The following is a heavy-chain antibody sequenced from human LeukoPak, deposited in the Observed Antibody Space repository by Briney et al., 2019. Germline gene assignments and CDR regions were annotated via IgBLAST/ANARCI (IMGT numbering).Heavy chain of an antibody. Sequence: ASVKVSCKTSHYTFTSYGISWVRQAPGQGLEWVGWISAYNGDTNYAQKFQGRVTMTTDTSTVTAYMELRSLRSDDTAVYYCARSTIAYYYYMDVWGKGTTVTVSS. D-gene: IGHD1-26*01. CDR2: ISAYNGDT. CDR1: HYTFTSYG. CDR3: ARSTIAYYYYMDV. V-gene: IGHV1-18*01. J-gene: IGHJ6*03.